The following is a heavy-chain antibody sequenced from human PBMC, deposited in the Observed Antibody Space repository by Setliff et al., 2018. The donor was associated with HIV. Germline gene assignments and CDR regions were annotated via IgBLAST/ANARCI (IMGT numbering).Heavy chain of an antibody. J-gene: IGHJ4*02. CDR1: GFTFSNNW. CDR3: ARDRWFSNNWYSDY. V-gene: IGHV3-7*05. CDR2: IKQDGSVK. Sequence: LRLSCAASGFTFSNNWMAWVRLAPGKGLEWVANIKQDGSVKNYVDSVRGRFTISRDNAENSLFLQMTGLRPEDTAMYYCARDRWFSNNWYSDYWGQGTLVTVS. D-gene: IGHD6-13*01.